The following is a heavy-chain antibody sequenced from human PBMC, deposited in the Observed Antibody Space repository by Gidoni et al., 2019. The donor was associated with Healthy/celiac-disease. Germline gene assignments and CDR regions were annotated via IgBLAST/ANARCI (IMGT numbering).Heavy chain of an antibody. CDR2: IYSGGST. CDR3: ARDSDGSYYYGMDV. Sequence: EVQLVETGGGLIQPGGSLRLSCAAPGFTVSSNYMSWVRQPPGKGLEWVSVIYSGGSTYYADSVKGRFTISRDNSKNTLYLQMNSLRAEDTAVYYCARDSDGSYYYGMDVWGQGTTVTVSS. D-gene: IGHD1-26*01. J-gene: IGHJ6*02. CDR1: GFTVSSNY. V-gene: IGHV3-53*02.